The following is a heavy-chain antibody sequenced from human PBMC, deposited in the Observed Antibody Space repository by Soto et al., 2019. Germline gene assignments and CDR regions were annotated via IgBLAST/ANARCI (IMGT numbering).Heavy chain of an antibody. V-gene: IGHV3-23*01. Sequence: GGSLRLSCAASGFTFSSYAMSWVRQAPGKGLEWVSAISGSGISTYFADSVKGRFTISRDNSKNKLYLQMNSLRAEDTALYYCAKEGEHSSGWANFDYWGQGTLVTVSS. J-gene: IGHJ4*02. CDR2: ISGSGIST. CDR1: GFTFSSYA. CDR3: AKEGEHSSGWANFDY. D-gene: IGHD6-19*01.